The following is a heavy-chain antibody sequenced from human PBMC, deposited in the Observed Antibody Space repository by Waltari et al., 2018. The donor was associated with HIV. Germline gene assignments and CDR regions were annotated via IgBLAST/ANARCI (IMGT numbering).Heavy chain of an antibody. CDR2: INHSGST. J-gene: IGHJ4*02. V-gene: IGHV4-34*01. CDR1: GGSFSGYY. D-gene: IGHD4-17*01. Sequence: QVQLQQWGAGLLKPSETLSLTCAVYGGSFSGYYWSWIRQPPGKGLEWIGEINHSGSTNYNPSLKSRVTISVDTSKNQFSLKLSSVTAADTAVYYCASSDYPGNWGQGTLVTVSS. CDR3: ASSDYPGN.